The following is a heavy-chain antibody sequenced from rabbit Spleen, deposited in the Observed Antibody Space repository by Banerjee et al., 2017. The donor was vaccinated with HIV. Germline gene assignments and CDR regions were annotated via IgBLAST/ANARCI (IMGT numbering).Heavy chain of an antibody. CDR1: GFTISNYW. Sequence: QEQLEESGGRLVQPGGSLTLSCKAYGFTISNYWMNWVRQAPGKGLEWIACMNVVTGKAVYATWAKGRFTISRASSTTVFLQVTRLTVADTATYFCARDLPEIVGWNFGFWSPGTLVTVS. J-gene: IGHJ3*01. CDR2: MNVVTGKA. V-gene: IGHV1S45*01. CDR3: ARDLPEIVGWNFGF. D-gene: IGHD1-1*01.